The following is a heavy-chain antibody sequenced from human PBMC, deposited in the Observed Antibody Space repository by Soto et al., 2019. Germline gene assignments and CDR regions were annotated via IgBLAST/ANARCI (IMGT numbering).Heavy chain of an antibody. Sequence: QVQLQESGPGLVKPSGTLSLTFAVSGGPISSSNWWSWVRQPPGKGLEWIGEIYHSGSTNYNPSLKSRVTISVDKSKNQFSLKLSSVTAADTAVYYCASVRGGYYYAMDAWGQGTTVTVTS. J-gene: IGHJ6*02. V-gene: IGHV4-4*02. CDR1: GGPISSSNW. CDR3: ASVRGGYYYAMDA. D-gene: IGHD3-10*02. CDR2: IYHSGST.